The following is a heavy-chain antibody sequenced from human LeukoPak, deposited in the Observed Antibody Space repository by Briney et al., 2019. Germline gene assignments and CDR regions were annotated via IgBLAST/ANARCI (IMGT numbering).Heavy chain of an antibody. Sequence: GESLKISCKGSGHSFTSYWIGWVRPMPGKGLEWMGIIYPGDSDTRYSPSFQGQVTISADKSISTAYLQWSSLKASDTAMYYCARHRGRLGWPTDYWGQGTLVTVSS. D-gene: IGHD3-16*01. V-gene: IGHV5-51*01. CDR1: GHSFTSYW. CDR3: ARHRGRLGWPTDY. J-gene: IGHJ4*02. CDR2: IYPGDSDT.